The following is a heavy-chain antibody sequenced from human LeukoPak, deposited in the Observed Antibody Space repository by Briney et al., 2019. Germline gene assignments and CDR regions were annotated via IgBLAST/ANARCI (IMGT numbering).Heavy chain of an antibody. J-gene: IGHJ4*02. CDR3: ARDRKYGDWYYFDH. V-gene: IGHV3-33*01. CDR2: IWYDGSNK. CDR1: GFTFSSYG. D-gene: IGHD4-17*01. Sequence: PGGSLRLSCAASGFTFSSYGMHWVRQAPGKGLEWVAVIWYDGSNKYYADSVKGRFTISRDNSKNTLYLQMNRLRAEDTAECYCARDRKYGDWYYFDHWGQRTLVTVSS.